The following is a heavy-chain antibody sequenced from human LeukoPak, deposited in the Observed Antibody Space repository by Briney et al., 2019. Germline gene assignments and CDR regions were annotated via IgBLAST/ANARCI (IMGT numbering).Heavy chain of an antibody. Sequence: GASVKVSCKASGYSFPSYGIGWVRQAPGQGLEWMGWTSAYNGATIYAQRFQGRVTITTDTFTSTAYMEVRSLRSDDTAVYYCARESSSGSYQHDYWGQGTLVTVSS. CDR1: GYSFPSYG. CDR2: TSAYNGAT. D-gene: IGHD3-10*01. V-gene: IGHV1-18*01. CDR3: ARESSSGSYQHDY. J-gene: IGHJ4*02.